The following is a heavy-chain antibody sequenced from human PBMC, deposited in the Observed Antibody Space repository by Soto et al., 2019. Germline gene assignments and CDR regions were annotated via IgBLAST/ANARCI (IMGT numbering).Heavy chain of an antibody. CDR2: IHYSGTT. D-gene: IGHD1-26*01. V-gene: IGHV4-31*03. J-gene: IGHJ4*02. CDR3: ARATTRYLDY. CDR1: GGSISSGNYH. Sequence: TLSHTYTVSGGSISSGNYHWTWVRQHPGKGLEWIGYIHYSGTTYYNPSLKSRVTISVDTSNNHFSLILSSVTAADTAVYYCARATTRYLDYWCQFTLGT.